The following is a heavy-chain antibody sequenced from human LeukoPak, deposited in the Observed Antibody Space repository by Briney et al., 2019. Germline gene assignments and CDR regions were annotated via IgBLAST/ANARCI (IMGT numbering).Heavy chain of an antibody. CDR1: GFTFSSYA. Sequence: PGGSLRLSCAASGFTFSSYAMSWVRQAPRKGLEWVANIKKDGSEKNYVDSVKGRFTISRDNAKNSLYLQMNGLRAEDTAVYYCARGYSSGYSYYYYYYGMDVWGHGTTVTVSS. CDR3: ARGYSSGYSYYYYYYGMDV. CDR2: IKKDGSEK. D-gene: IGHD3-22*01. V-gene: IGHV3-7*01. J-gene: IGHJ6*02.